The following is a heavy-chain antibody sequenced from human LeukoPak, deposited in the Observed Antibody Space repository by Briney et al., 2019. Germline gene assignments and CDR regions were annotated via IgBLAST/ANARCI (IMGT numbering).Heavy chain of an antibody. CDR1: GFTFRNYG. V-gene: IGHV3-30-3*01. J-gene: IGHJ4*02. CDR2: ISYDGSNK. Sequence: GRSLRLSCAASGFTFRNYGMHWVRQAPGKGLEWVAVISYDGSNKYYADSVKGRFTISRDNSKNTLYLQMNSLRAEDTAVYYCARFDGVDYFDYWGQGTLVTVSS. D-gene: IGHD5-24*01. CDR3: ARFDGVDYFDY.